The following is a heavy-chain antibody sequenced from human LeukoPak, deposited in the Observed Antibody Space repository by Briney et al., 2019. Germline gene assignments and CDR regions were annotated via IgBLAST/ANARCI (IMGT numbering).Heavy chain of an antibody. D-gene: IGHD3-10*01. J-gene: IGHJ5*02. CDR1: GFTFSNFD. V-gene: IGHV3-23*01. Sequence: GGSLRLSCAASGFTFSNFDMNWVRQAPGKGLELVSAIGANAGSTYYPDSVKSRFTISRDNSKNTLSLQRNSLRAEDTAVYYCANCEVRSPWGQGTLVTVS. CDR3: ANCEVRSP. CDR2: IGANAGST.